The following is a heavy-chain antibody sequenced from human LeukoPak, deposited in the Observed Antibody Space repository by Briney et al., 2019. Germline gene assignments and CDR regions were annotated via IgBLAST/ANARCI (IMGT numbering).Heavy chain of an antibody. CDR2: IWYDGTNK. D-gene: IGHD5-12*01. J-gene: IGHJ3*02. CDR1: GFSFSSYV. Sequence: GGSLRLSCAASGFSFSSYVMHWVRQAPGKGLEWEAVIWYDGTNKYYADSVKGRFTIPRDNSKNTLDVQMNSLRAEDTAVYYCAKGGGSKLKDAFDIWGQGTVVAVSA. CDR3: AKGGGSKLKDAFDI. V-gene: IGHV3-30*02.